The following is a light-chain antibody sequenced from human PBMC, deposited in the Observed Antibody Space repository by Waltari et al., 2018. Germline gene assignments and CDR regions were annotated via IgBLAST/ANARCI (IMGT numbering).Light chain of an antibody. CDR1: QSVISSY. J-gene: IGKJ1*01. V-gene: IGKV3-20*01. CDR3: QQYGSSPWT. Sequence: EIVLTHSPGTLSLSTGERATPSCRASQSVISSYLAWYQQKPGQAPRVLIHGASNRTTGIPDRFSGSGSGTDFTLTISRLEPEDFAVYYCQQYGSSPWTFGQGTKVEIK. CDR2: GAS.